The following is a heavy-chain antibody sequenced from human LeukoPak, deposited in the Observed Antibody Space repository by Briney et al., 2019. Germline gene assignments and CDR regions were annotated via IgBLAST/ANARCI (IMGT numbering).Heavy chain of an antibody. CDR1: GFTFNNYG. Sequence: PGGSLRLSCAASGFTFNNYGLHWVRQAPGKGLEWVAVISYEGNNKKYADSVKGRFTISRDNSKKTLYLQMNSLRAEDTAVYYCAKDKEAYDYPFGYWGQGTLVTVSS. CDR3: AKDKEAYDYPFGY. J-gene: IGHJ4*02. D-gene: IGHD4-11*01. V-gene: IGHV3-30*18. CDR2: ISYEGNNK.